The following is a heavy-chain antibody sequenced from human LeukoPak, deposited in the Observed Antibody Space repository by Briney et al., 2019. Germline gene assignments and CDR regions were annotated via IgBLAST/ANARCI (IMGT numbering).Heavy chain of an antibody. CDR3: ARGSPTRYGSSWTGGWFDP. J-gene: IGHJ5*02. CDR2: INHSGST. CDR1: GGSFSGYY. V-gene: IGHV4-34*01. Sequence: SETLSLTCAVYGGSFSGYYWSWIRQPPGKGLEWIGEINHSGSTNYNPSLKSRVTISVDTSKNQFSLKLSSVTAADTAVYYCARGSPTRYGSSWTGGWFDPWGQGTLVTVSS. D-gene: IGHD6-13*01.